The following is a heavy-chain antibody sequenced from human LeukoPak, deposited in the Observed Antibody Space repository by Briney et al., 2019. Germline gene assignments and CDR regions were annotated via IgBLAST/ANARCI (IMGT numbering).Heavy chain of an antibody. CDR1: GFTFSSYG. J-gene: IGHJ4*02. D-gene: IGHD3-16*01. CDR2: ISSSSSYI. Sequence: GGSLRLSCAASGFTFSSYGMNWVRQAPGKGLEWVSSISSSSSYIYYADSVKGRFTISRDNAKNSLYLQMNSLRAEDTAVYYCARESGFTAPNFDYWGQGTLVTVSS. V-gene: IGHV3-21*01. CDR3: ARESGFTAPNFDY.